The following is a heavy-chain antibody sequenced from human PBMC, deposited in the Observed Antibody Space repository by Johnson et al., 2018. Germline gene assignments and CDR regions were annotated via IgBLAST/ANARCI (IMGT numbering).Heavy chain of an antibody. V-gene: IGHV4-34*01. Sequence: QVQLQQWGAGLLKPSETLSLTCAVYGGSFSGYYWSWIRQPPGKGLEWIGEINHSGSTNYNPSLKSLVTISVDTSKNQFSLKLSSVTAADTAVYYCARGSRQYSSGWYYFQHWGQGTLVTVSS. CDR3: ARGSRQYSSGWYYFQH. CDR1: GGSFSGYY. CDR2: INHSGST. J-gene: IGHJ1*01. D-gene: IGHD6-19*01.